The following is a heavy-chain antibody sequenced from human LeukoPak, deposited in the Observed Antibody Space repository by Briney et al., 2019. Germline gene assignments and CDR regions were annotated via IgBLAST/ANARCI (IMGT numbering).Heavy chain of an antibody. CDR1: GFTVSSNY. Sequence: GGSLRLSCAASGFTVSSNYMSWVRQARGKGLEWVSVIYSGGSTYYADSVKGRFTISRDNSKNTLYLQMNSLRAEDTAVYYCASTFYGDSLPYWGQGTLVTVSS. J-gene: IGHJ4*02. D-gene: IGHD4-17*01. CDR2: IYSGGST. V-gene: IGHV3-66*01. CDR3: ASTFYGDSLPY.